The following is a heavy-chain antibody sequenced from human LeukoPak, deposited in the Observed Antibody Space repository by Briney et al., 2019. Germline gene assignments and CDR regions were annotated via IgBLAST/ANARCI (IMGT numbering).Heavy chain of an antibody. V-gene: IGHV1-46*01. CDR2: INPSGGST. CDR3: ARDGFAAFDI. Sequence: ASVKVSCKASGYTFTSHCMHWVRQAPGQGLEWMGIINPSGGSTGYAQKFQGRVTMTRDMSTSTVYMELSSLRSEDTAVYYCARDGFAAFDIWGRGTIVTVSS. J-gene: IGHJ3*02. CDR1: GYTFTSHC. D-gene: IGHD5-12*01.